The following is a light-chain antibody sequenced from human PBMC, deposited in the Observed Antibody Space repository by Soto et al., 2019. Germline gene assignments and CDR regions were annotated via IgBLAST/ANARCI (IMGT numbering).Light chain of an antibody. CDR1: ISNIGAGYG. J-gene: IGLJ2*01. Sequence: QSVLTQPPSVSGAPGQRVTLSCTGSISNIGAGYGVHWYQQLPGRAPKLLVYDNTKRHSGVPDRFSGSKSGTSASLAITRLQADDEADSYCQSYDSSLSGVVFGGGTKLTVL. CDR3: QSYDSSLSGVV. CDR2: DNT. V-gene: IGLV1-40*01.